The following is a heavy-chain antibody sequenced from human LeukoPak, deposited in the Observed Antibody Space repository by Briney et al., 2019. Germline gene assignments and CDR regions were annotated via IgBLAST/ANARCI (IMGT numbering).Heavy chain of an antibody. V-gene: IGHV4-31*03. CDR1: GGSISNGSYY. D-gene: IGHD4-23*01. CDR2: IYYSGST. CDR3: ARDYGGNSENWFDP. J-gene: IGHJ5*02. Sequence: SQTLSLTCIVSGGSISNGSYYWSWIRQQPGKGLEWIGYIYYSGSTSYNPSLKSRVTISVDTSKNQFSLKLSSVTAADTAVYYCARDYGGNSENWFDPWGQGTLVTVSS.